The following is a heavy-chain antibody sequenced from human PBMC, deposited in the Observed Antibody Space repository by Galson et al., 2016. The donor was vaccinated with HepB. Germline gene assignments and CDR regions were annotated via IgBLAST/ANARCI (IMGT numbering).Heavy chain of an antibody. CDR1: GISFTSFA. CDR3: AAVYCSGTSCPGATDY. Sequence: SCKASGISFTSFAMQWVRQARGQRLEWIGWIVVGSGNTNYAQKFQERVTITRDMSTSAAYMELSSLRSEDTAAYYCAAVYCSGTSCPGATDYWGQGTLVTVSS. V-gene: IGHV1-58*02. D-gene: IGHD2-2*01. J-gene: IGHJ4*02. CDR2: IVVGSGNT.